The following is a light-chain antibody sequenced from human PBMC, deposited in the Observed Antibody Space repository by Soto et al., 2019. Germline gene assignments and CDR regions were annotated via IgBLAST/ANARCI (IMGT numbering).Light chain of an antibody. Sequence: QSVLTQPASVSGSPGQSITISCTGTSSDVGGYNYVSWYQQHPGKAPKVIIYEVSNRPSGVSNRFSGSKSGNTASLTISGLQAEDEADYYCNSYTSTSARVFGGETKVTVL. J-gene: IGLJ3*02. CDR1: SSDVGGYNY. CDR2: EVS. V-gene: IGLV2-14*01. CDR3: NSYTSTSARV.